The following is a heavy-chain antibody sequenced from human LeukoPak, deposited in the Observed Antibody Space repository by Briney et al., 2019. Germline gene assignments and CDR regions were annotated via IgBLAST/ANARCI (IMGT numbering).Heavy chain of an antibody. D-gene: IGHD3-10*01. Sequence: YPSETLSLTCTVSGGSISSSSYYWGWIRQPPGKGLEWIGSIYYSGSTYYNPSLKSRVTISVDTSKNQFSLKLSSVTAADTAVCYCARHGLKLLWFGVSRYVFDYWGQGTLVTVSS. CDR3: ARHGLKLLWFGVSRYVFDY. V-gene: IGHV4-39*01. CDR2: IYYSGST. J-gene: IGHJ4*02. CDR1: GGSISSSSYY.